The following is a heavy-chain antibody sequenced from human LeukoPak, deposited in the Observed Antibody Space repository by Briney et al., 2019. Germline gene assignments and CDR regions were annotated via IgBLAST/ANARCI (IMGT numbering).Heavy chain of an antibody. CDR3: AKSGPSYYYDSSGLTNFDY. CDR1: GFTFCSYA. CDR2: ISGSGGST. Sequence: PGGSLRLSCSASGFTFCSYAMGWVRQAPGKGLEWVSAISGSGGSTYYADSVKGRFTISRDNSKNTLYLQMNSLRAEDTAVYYCAKSGPSYYYDSSGLTNFDYWGQGTLVTVSS. J-gene: IGHJ4*02. D-gene: IGHD3-22*01. V-gene: IGHV3-23*01.